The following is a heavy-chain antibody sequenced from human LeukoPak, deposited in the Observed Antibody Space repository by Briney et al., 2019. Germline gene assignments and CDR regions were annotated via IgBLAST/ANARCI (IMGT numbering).Heavy chain of an antibody. CDR3: AKVVVLKNDGMGV. D-gene: IGHD2-15*01. Sequence: PGGSLRLSCAASGFTFDNYAMHWVRQPPGKGLEWVFGICRNGGSIGYAASVKGRFTISRDNARNSLYLRMNSLRPEDSALYYCAKVVVLKNDGMGVWGQGTTVTVSS. V-gene: IGHV3-9*01. CDR2: ICRNGGSI. J-gene: IGHJ6*02. CDR1: GFTFDNYA.